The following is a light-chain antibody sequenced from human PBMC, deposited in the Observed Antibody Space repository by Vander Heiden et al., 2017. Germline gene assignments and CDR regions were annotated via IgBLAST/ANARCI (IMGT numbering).Light chain of an antibody. Sequence: QSVLTQPPSVSGAPGQRVTISCTGSSSNIGAGYDVHWYQQLPGTAPKLLIYGNSNRPSGVPDRFSGSKSGTSASLAITGLQAEDEADYYCQSYDSSLSGCVVFGGGTKLTGL. V-gene: IGLV1-40*01. CDR2: GNS. J-gene: IGLJ2*01. CDR1: SSNIGAGYD. CDR3: QSYDSSLSGCVV.